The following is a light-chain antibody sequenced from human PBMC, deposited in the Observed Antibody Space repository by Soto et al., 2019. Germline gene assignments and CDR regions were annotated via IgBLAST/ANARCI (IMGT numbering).Light chain of an antibody. CDR1: QSLLHSNGYNY. CDR2: LGS. V-gene: IGKV2-28*01. Sequence: DIVMTQSPLFLPVTPGEPASISCRSSQSLLHSNGYNYLDWYLQKPGQSPQLLIYLGSNRASGVPDRFSGSGSGTDFTLKISRVEAEDVGVYYCVQALQTPNTFGQGTKLEIK. CDR3: VQALQTPNT. J-gene: IGKJ2*01.